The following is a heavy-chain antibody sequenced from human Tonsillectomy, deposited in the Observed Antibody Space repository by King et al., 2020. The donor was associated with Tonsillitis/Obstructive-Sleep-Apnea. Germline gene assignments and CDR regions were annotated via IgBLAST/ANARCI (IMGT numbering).Heavy chain of an antibody. D-gene: IGHD3-16*01. V-gene: IGHV4-4*07. CDR1: GGSISSYY. Sequence: QLQESGPGLVKPSETLSLTCTVSGGSISSYYWSWIRQPAGKGLEWIGRIYTSGSTNYNPSLKSRVTISVDTSKNQFSLKLSSVTAADTAVYYCARGYAAEDYNWFDPWGQGTLVTVSS. J-gene: IGHJ5*02. CDR2: IYTSGST. CDR3: ARGYAAEDYNWFDP.